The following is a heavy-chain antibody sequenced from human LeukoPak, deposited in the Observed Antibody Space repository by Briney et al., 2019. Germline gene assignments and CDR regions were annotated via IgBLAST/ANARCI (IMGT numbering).Heavy chain of an antibody. CDR1: GYTFTSYN. J-gene: IGHJ4*02. Sequence: ASVKVSCKASGYTFTSYNINWVRQATGQGLEWMGWMNPNSKNTGYAQKFQGRVTMTKNTSISTAYMELSSLRSEDTAVYYCAKRGHSYGDFDYWGQGTLVTVSS. D-gene: IGHD5-18*01. CDR3: AKRGHSYGDFDY. CDR2: MNPNSKNT. V-gene: IGHV1-8*01.